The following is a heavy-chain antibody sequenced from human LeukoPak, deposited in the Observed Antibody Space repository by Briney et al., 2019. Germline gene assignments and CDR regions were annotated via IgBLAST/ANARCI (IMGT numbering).Heavy chain of an antibody. CDR2: IRYDGSNK. Sequence: PGGSLRLSCAASGFTFSSYGMHWVRQAPGKGLEWVAFIRYDGSNKYYSDSVKGRFTICRDNSKNTLYLQMNSLRAEDTALYYWGKDASRPTTGAPGDCVQGTLVTVSS. CDR1: GFTFSSYG. J-gene: IGHJ4*02. D-gene: IGHD6-6*01. CDR3: GKDASRPTTGAPGD. V-gene: IGHV3-30*02.